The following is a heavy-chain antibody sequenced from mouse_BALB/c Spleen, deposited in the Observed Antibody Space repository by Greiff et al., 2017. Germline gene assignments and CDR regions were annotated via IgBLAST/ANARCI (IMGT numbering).Heavy chain of an antibody. CDR2: ISSGGSYT. V-gene: IGHV5-6-4*01. D-gene: IGHD1-1*01. J-gene: IGHJ1*01. CDR1: GFTFSSYT. Sequence: EVKLVESGGGLVKPGGSLKLSCAASGFTFSSYTMSWVRQTPEKRLEWVATISSGGSYTYYPDSVKGRFTISRDNAKNTLYLQMSSLKSEDTAMYYCTRDDTTGDWYFDVWGAGTTVTVSS. CDR3: TRDDTTGDWYFDV.